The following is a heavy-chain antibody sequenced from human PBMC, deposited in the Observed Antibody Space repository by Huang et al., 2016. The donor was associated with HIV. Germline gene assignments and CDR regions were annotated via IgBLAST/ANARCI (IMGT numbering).Heavy chain of an antibody. Sequence: QVQLQQWGAGLLKPSETLSLTCAVYGGSFSGYYWSWNRQPPGKGLEWIGEINHSGSTNDNTSLKSRVTISVDTSKNQFSLKLSSVTAADTAVYYCARILMYYNSSGYGFDYWGQGTLVTVSS. CDR3: ARILMYYNSSGYGFDY. J-gene: IGHJ4*02. D-gene: IGHD3-22*01. CDR1: GGSFSGYY. V-gene: IGHV4-34*01. CDR2: INHSGST.